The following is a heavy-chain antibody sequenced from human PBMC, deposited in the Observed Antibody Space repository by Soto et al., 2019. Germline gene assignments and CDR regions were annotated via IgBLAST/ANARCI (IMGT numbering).Heavy chain of an antibody. Sequence: PGASLRLSCAASGFTISTYTMHWVRQAPGKGLEWVSVILYDGTNKYHAASVKGRFTISRVNSKNTVYLQMHSLRVEDTAVYYCARTTVVQAAIPQELRNWYFDLWGRGPLATASS. D-gene: IGHD2-2*02. CDR3: ARTTVVQAAIPQELRNWYFDL. V-gene: IGHV3-30-3*01. CDR1: GFTISTYT. J-gene: IGHJ2*01. CDR2: ILYDGTNK.